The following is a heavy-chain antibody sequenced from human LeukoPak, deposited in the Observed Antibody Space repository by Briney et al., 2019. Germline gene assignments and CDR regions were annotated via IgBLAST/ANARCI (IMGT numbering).Heavy chain of an antibody. D-gene: IGHD1-26*01. V-gene: IGHV1-69*05. CDR1: GGTFSSYA. CDR3: ARDTGVGATFIGWYFDL. CDR2: IIPIFGTA. J-gene: IGHJ2*01. Sequence: SVKVSCKASGGTFSSYAISWVRQAPGQGLEWMGGIIPIFGTANNAQKLQGRVTMTTDTSTSTAYMELRSLRSDDTAVYYCARDTGVGATFIGWYFDLWGRGTLVTVSS.